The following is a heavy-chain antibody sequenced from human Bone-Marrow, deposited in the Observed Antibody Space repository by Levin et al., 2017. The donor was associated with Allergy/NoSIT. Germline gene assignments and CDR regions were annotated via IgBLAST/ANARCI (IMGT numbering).Heavy chain of an antibody. CDR3: ARGRAAAMGGGRYFDL. Sequence: AGGSLRLSCAASGFTVSSNYMSWVRQAPGKGLEWVSVIYSGGSTYYADSVKGRFTISRDNSKNTLYLQMNSLRAEDTAVYYCARGRAAAMGGGRYFDLWGRGTLVTVSS. CDR2: IYSGGST. V-gene: IGHV3-53*01. J-gene: IGHJ2*01. D-gene: IGHD5-18*01. CDR1: GFTVSSNY.